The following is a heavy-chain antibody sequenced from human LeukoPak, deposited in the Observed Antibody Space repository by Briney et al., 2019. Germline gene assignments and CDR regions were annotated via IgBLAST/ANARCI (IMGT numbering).Heavy chain of an antibody. J-gene: IGHJ4*02. V-gene: IGHV3-23*01. Sequence: PGGSLRLSCAASGFTFSSYAMSWVRQAPGKGLEWVSAISGSGGSTYYADSVKGRFTISRDNSKNTLYLQMNSLRAEDTAVYYCARVHIVVVTGYFDYWGQGTLVTVSS. CDR1: GFTFSSYA. CDR3: ARVHIVVVTGYFDY. D-gene: IGHD2-21*02. CDR2: ISGSGGST.